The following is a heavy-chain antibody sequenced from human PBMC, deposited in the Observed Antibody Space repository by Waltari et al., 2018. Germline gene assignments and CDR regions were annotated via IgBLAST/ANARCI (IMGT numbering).Heavy chain of an antibody. CDR2: IIPIFGTA. CDR3: ARSLRAVIFNWYFDL. Sequence: QVQLVQSGAEVKKPGSSVKVSCKASGGTFSSYAISWVRPAPGQGLEWMGRIIPIFGTANYAQKFQGRVTITADKSTSTAYMELSSLRSEDTAVYYCARSLRAVIFNWYFDLWGRGTLVTVSS. J-gene: IGHJ2*01. CDR1: GGTFSSYA. V-gene: IGHV1-69*08. D-gene: IGHD4-4*01.